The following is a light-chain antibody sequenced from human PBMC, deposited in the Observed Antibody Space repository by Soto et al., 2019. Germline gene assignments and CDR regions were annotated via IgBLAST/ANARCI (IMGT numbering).Light chain of an antibody. V-gene: IGLV2-14*01. CDR2: DVS. CDR3: SEYKINGVGV. Sequence: QSVLTQPASVSGSPGQSITNSCTGTDSIVGGYHFVSLYQQHPGNAPKVMIYDVSNRPSGVSNRYSGSKYCNTASLIISGLQAADEADYYCSEYKINGVGVFGGGSKVTVL. CDR1: DSIVGGYHF. J-gene: IGLJ2*01.